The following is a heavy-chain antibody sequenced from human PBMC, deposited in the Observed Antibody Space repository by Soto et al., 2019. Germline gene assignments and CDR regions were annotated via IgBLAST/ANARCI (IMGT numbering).Heavy chain of an antibody. CDR1: GFTFSSYS. Sequence: GGSLRLSCAASGFTFSSYSMNWVRQAPGKGLEWVGRIKSKTDGGTTDYAAPVKGRFTISRDDSKNTLYLQMNSLKTEDTAVYYCTTLLWFGEFSRSVRFDPWGQGTLVTVSS. V-gene: IGHV3-15*01. CDR3: TTLLWFGEFSRSVRFDP. D-gene: IGHD3-10*01. CDR2: IKSKTDGGTT. J-gene: IGHJ5*02.